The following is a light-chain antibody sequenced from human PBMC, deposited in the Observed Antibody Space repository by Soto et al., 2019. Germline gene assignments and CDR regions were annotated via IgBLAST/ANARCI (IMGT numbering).Light chain of an antibody. CDR1: QSVGGN. V-gene: IGKV3-15*01. J-gene: IGKJ1*01. CDR2: AAS. CDR3: QQYNNWPPWT. Sequence: EIVMTQSPATLSVSPGERATLSCRASQSVGGNLAWYQQKPGQPPRLLIYAASSRPTGTPARFSGSGSGTEFTLTISSLQSEDFAVYYCQQYNNWPPWTFGQGTKVEIK.